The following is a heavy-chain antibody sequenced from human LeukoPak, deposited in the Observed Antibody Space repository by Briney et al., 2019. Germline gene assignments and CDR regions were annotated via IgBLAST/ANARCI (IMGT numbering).Heavy chain of an antibody. CDR2: ISSSSSTI. J-gene: IGHJ1*01. V-gene: IGHV3-48*01. Sequence: GGSLRLSCAASGFTFDDYAMHWVRQAPGKGLEWVSYISSSSSTIYYADSVKGRFTISRDNAKNSLYLQMNSLRAEDTAVYYCARDYGRYAAEYFQHWGQGTLVTVSS. D-gene: IGHD4-17*01. CDR3: ARDYGRYAAEYFQH. CDR1: GFTFDDYA.